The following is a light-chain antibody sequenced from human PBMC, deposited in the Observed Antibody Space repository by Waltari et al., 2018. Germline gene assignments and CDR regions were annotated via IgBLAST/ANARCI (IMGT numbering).Light chain of an antibody. CDR2: AAS. CDR1: QSLSSY. Sequence: DIQMTQSPSSLSASAGDRVTITCRASQSLSSYLNWYQQKPGKAPKLLIYAASSLQSGVPSRFSGSESGTDFTLTISSLQPEDFATYYCQQSYSTPWTFGQGTKVEIK. V-gene: IGKV1-39*01. CDR3: QQSYSTPWT. J-gene: IGKJ1*01.